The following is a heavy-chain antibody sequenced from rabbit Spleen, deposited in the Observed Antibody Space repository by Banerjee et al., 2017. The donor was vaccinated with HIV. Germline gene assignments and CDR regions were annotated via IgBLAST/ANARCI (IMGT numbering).Heavy chain of an antibody. CDR1: GFSFSNKDV. J-gene: IGHJ4*01. V-gene: IGHV1S45*01. CDR2: INVITGKS. D-gene: IGHD1-1*01. CDR3: GRDLVAVIGWNFNW. Sequence: QEQLVESGGGLVQPGGSLKLSCTASGFSFSNKDVMCWVRQAPGKGLEWIACINVITGKSVYASWAKGRFTISRTSSTTVTLQMTSLTAADTATYFCGRDLVAVIGWNFNWWGPGTLVTFS.